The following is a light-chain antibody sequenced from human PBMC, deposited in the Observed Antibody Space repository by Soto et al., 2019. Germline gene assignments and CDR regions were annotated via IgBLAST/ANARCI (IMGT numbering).Light chain of an antibody. CDR2: GAS. J-gene: IGKJ4*01. CDR1: QTVTSNF. V-gene: IGKV3-20*01. CDR3: QQYHHWPVT. Sequence: EIVLTQSPGTLSLSPGDRATLSCRASQTVTSNFLAWYQQKPGQAPRLLIFGASSRATGIPDRFSGSGSGTDFTLTIDSLQSEDVAVYYCQQYHHWPVTFGGGTKVEIK.